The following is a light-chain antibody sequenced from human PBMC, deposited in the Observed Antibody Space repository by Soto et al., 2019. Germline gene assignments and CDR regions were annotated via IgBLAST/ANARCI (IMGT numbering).Light chain of an antibody. CDR1: SSDVGKYNL. CDR2: QGY. CDR3: CAYAATYTYV. V-gene: IGLV2-23*01. J-gene: IGLJ1*01. Sequence: LTQPASVSGSPGQSITISCTGTSSDVGKYNLVSWYQQHPGKAPKVMILQGYKRPSGVSNRFSGSKFGNTASLTISGLQAGDEAEYYCCAYAATYTYVFGTGTKVTVL.